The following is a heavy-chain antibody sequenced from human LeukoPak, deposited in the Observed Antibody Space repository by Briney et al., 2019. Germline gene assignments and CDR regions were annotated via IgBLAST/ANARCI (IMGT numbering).Heavy chain of an antibody. CDR2: VHLDGRT. V-gene: IGHV4-4*02. CDR1: GGSVISTNW. J-gene: IGHJ4*02. D-gene: IGHD3-3*01. Sequence: SGTLSLTCGVSGGSVISTNWWTWVRQPPGKGLEWIGEVHLDGRTNYNPSLESRLTISVDLSENHVSLKLTSVTAADTAVYYCAREGGFYRPLDYSGQGTLVTVSS. CDR3: AREGGFYRPLDY.